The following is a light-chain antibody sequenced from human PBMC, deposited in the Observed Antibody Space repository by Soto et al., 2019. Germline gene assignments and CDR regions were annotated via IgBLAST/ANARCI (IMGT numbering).Light chain of an antibody. CDR3: QQYGTSPRT. CDR1: ESVSSSS. CDR2: GAS. J-gene: IGKJ1*01. V-gene: IGKV3-20*01. Sequence: EIVLTQSPGTLSLSPGERATLSCRASESVSSSSIAWYQQKPGQAPRLLIYGASTRATGIPARFSGSGSGTDFTLTISSLEPEDFAVYYCQQYGTSPRTFGQGTKVDIK.